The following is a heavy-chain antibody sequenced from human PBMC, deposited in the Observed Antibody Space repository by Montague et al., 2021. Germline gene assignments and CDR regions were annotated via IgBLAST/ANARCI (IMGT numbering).Heavy chain of an antibody. CDR3: ARVFSSWYVGWFDP. Sequence: ETLSLTCTVSGASITSNIYYWGWIRQSPGKGLEWVGSIYYSGNSFYQPSLKSRITMAVDTSKNQFSLKLSSVTAADTAIYYCARVFSSWYVGWFDPWGQGTLVTVSS. D-gene: IGHD6-13*01. CDR2: IYYSGNS. V-gene: IGHV4-39*07. CDR1: GASITSNIYY. J-gene: IGHJ5*02.